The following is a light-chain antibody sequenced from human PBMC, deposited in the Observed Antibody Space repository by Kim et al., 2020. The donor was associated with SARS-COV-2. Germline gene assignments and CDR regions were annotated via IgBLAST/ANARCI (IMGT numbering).Light chain of an antibody. CDR1: NVGTKG. CDR2: YDS. Sequence: PGQSASMPCGGDNVGTKGVHWYQKKPGQAHVVVIYYDSDRPSGIAERFSGSRSGNTDTLTISRVEAGDEADYYCQVWDSAGDLYVVFGGGTQLTVL. J-gene: IGLJ2*01. CDR3: QVWDSAGDLYVV. V-gene: IGLV3-21*04.